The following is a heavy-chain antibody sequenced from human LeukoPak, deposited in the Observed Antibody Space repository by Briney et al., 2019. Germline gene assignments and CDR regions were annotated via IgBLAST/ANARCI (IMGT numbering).Heavy chain of an antibody. CDR3: ARGCGVSENYYDSSGYYYPCGY. V-gene: IGHV4-59*01. J-gene: IGHJ4*02. D-gene: IGHD3-22*01. CDR1: GGSIGSYY. Sequence: SETLSLTCTVSGGSIGSYYWSWIRQPPGKGLEWIGYIYYSGSTNYNPSLKSRVTISVDTSKNQFSLKLSSVTAADTALYYCARGCGVSENYYDSSGYYYPCGYWGQGTLVTVSS. CDR2: IYYSGST.